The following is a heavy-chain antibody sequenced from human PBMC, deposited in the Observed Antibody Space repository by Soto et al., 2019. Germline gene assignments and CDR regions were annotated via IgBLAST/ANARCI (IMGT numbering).Heavy chain of an antibody. J-gene: IGHJ4*02. CDR2: SSSSGTII. D-gene: IGHD3-3*01. CDR1: GFTFSNYE. V-gene: IGHV3-48*03. CDR3: TIGGVVSWGY. Sequence: EVQLVESGGGLVQPGGSLRLSCAASGFTFSNYEMNWVRQAPGKGREWVSYSSSSGTIIYYADSVKGRFTISRDNAKNSLYLQMNSLRAEDTAVYYCTIGGVVSWGYWGQGTLVTVSS.